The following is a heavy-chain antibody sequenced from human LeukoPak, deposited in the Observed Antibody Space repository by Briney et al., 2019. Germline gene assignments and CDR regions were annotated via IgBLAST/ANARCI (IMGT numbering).Heavy chain of an antibody. Sequence: GSLRLSCAASGFTFSSYAMSWVRQPPGKGLEWIGEINHSGSTDYNPSLKSRVTISIDTSKNQFSLKLSSVTAADTAVYYCARQYCSGGSCYYLPWGQGTLVTVSS. J-gene: IGHJ5*02. CDR3: ARQYCSGGSCYYLP. D-gene: IGHD2-15*01. V-gene: IGHV4-34*01. CDR1: GFTFSSYA. CDR2: INHSGST.